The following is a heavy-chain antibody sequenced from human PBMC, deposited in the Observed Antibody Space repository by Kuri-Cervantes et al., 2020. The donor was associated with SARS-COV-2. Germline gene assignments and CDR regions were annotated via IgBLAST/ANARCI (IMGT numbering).Heavy chain of an antibody. D-gene: IGHD4-17*01. CDR3: ARDFPRVRYGDYVRRREVDY. V-gene: IGHV3-23*01. J-gene: IGHJ4*02. CDR2: ISGSGGSA. CDR1: AFTFSGRS. Sequence: GESLKISCAASAFTFSGRSMSWVRQAPGKGLEWVSTISGSGGSAYYVDSVMGRFTISRDNSKNTLYLQMNSLRAEDTAVYYCARDFPRVRYGDYVRRREVDYWGQGTLVTVSS.